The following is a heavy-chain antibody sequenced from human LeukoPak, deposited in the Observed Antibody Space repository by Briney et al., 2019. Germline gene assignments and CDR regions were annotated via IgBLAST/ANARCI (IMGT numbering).Heavy chain of an antibody. D-gene: IGHD4-17*01. V-gene: IGHV4-34*01. CDR1: GGSFSGYY. J-gene: IGHJ5*02. CDR2: INHSGST. Sequence: SETLSLTCAVYGGSFSGYYWSWIRQPPGKGLEWIGEINHSGSTNYNPSLKSRVTISVVTSKNQFSLKLSSVTAADTAVYHCARGPLTVTRRPVNWFDPWGQGTLVTVSS. CDR3: ARGPLTVTRRPVNWFDP.